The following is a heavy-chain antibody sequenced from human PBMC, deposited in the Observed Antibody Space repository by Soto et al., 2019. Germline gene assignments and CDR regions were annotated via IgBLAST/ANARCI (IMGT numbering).Heavy chain of an antibody. Sequence: SQTLSLTCAISGDSVSSNSAAWNWIRQSPSRGLEWLGRTYYRSKWYNDYAVSVKSRITINPDTSKNQFSLQLNSVTPEDTAVYYCARMGRGLATITSYYYYGMDVWGQGTTVTVSS. V-gene: IGHV6-1*01. J-gene: IGHJ6*02. CDR3: ARMGRGLATITSYYYYGMDV. CDR2: TYYRSKWYN. CDR1: GDSVSSNSAA. D-gene: IGHD5-12*01.